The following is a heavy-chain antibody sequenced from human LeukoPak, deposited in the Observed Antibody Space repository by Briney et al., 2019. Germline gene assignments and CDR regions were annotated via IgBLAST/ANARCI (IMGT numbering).Heavy chain of an antibody. CDR3: AREGSAGDYGVVNWFDP. Sequence: PSETLSLTCTVSGYSISSGYYWGWIRQPPGKGLEWIGSIYHSGSTYYNPSLKSRVTISVDTSKNQFSLKLSSVTAADTAVYYCAREGSAGDYGVVNWFDPWGQGTLVTVSS. D-gene: IGHD4-17*01. J-gene: IGHJ5*02. V-gene: IGHV4-38-2*02. CDR2: IYHSGST. CDR1: GYSISSGYY.